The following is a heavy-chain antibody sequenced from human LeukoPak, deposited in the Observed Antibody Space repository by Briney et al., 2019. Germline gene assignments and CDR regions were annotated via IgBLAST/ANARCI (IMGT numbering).Heavy chain of an antibody. D-gene: IGHD1-1*01. CDR3: AGGRYPYNWFDP. V-gene: IGHV1-8*01. CDR2: MNPNSGNT. Sequence: GASVKVPCKASGYTFTSYDINWVRQATGQGLEWMGWMNPNSGNTGYAQKFQGRVTMTRNTSISTAYMELSSLRSEDTAVYYCAGGRYPYNWFDPWGQGTLVTVSS. CDR1: GYTFTSYD. J-gene: IGHJ5*02.